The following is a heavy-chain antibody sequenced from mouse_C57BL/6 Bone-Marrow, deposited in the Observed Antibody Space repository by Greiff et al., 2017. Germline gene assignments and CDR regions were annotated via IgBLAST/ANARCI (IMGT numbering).Heavy chain of an antibody. J-gene: IGHJ2*01. CDR2: IDPSDSYT. V-gene: IGHV1-69*01. CDR1: GYTFTSYW. Sequence: QVQLQQSGAELVMPGASVKLSCKASGYTFTSYWMHWVKQRPGQGLEWIGEIDPSDSYTNYNQKFKGKSTLTVDKSSSTAYMQLSSLTSEDSAVYYCARGGVYYGSIHYFDYWGQGTTLTVSS. CDR3: ARGGVYYGSIHYFDY. D-gene: IGHD1-1*01.